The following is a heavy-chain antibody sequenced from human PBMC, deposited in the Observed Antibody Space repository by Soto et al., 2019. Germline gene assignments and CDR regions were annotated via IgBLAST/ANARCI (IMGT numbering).Heavy chain of an antibody. CDR2: ISGSGGST. Sequence: GGSLRLSCASSGFTFSSYAMSWVRQAPGKGLEWVSAISGSGGSTYYADSVKGRFTISRDNSKNTLYLQMNSLRAEDTAVYYCAKDRSDSSGYYDYWGQGTLVTVSS. D-gene: IGHD3-22*01. CDR1: GFTFSSYA. CDR3: AKDRSDSSGYYDY. J-gene: IGHJ4*02. V-gene: IGHV3-23*01.